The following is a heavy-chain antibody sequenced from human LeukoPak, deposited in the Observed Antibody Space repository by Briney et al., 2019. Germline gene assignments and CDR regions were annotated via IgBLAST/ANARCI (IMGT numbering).Heavy chain of an antibody. J-gene: IGHJ4*02. CDR3: ARNAGANSFAY. V-gene: IGHV4-38-2*02. Sequence: PSETLSLTCTVSGYSISSGHYWGWIRQPPGKGLEWIGSIYHSGNTYYNPSLKSRVTISLDTPKNQFSLKLSFVTAADTAVYYCARNAGANSFAYWGQGTLVTVSS. CDR1: GYSISSGHY. CDR2: IYHSGNT. D-gene: IGHD1-26*01.